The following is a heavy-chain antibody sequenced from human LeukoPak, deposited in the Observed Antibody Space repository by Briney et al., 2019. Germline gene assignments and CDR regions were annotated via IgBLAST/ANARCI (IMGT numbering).Heavy chain of an antibody. CDR3: ARASGGQLATNFDY. D-gene: IGHD6-6*01. V-gene: IGHV3-7*01. Sequence: PGGSLRLSCAASGFTFSSYWMSWVRQAPGKGLEWVANIKQDGSEKYYVDSVKGRFTISRDNAKNSLYLQMNSLRAEDTAVYYCARASGGQLATNFDYWGQGTLVTVSS. J-gene: IGHJ4*02. CDR2: IKQDGSEK. CDR1: GFTFSSYW.